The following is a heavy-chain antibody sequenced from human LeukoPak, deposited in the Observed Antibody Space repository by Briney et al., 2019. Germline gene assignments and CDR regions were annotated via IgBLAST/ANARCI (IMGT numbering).Heavy chain of an antibody. J-gene: IGHJ4*02. V-gene: IGHV3-30*18. D-gene: IGHD2-15*01. CDR2: ISFDGSNK. CDR3: AKDRAVGKVVAATGYLDY. CDR1: GFAFSNYG. Sequence: GGSLRLSCAASGFAFSNYGMHWVRQAPGKGLEWVAVISFDGSNKYYADSVKGRFTISRDNSKNTLYLQMNSLRAEDTAVYYCAKDRAVGKVVAATGYLDYWGQGTLVTVSS.